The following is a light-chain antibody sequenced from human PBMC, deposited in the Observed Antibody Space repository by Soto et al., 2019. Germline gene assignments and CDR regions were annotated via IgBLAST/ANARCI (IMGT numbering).Light chain of an antibody. Sequence: QSALTQPASVSGSPGQSITISCTGTSSDVGSYNLVSWYQQHPGKAPKLMIYEVSKRPSGVSNRFSVSKSGNTASLTISGLQAEDEADYYCCSYAGSSTVGVGGGTKLTVL. CDR1: SSDVGSYNL. J-gene: IGLJ2*01. CDR3: CSYAGSSTVG. V-gene: IGLV2-23*02. CDR2: EVS.